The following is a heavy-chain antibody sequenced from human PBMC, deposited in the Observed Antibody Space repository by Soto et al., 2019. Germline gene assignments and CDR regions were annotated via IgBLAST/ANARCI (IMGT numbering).Heavy chain of an antibody. CDR2: INHSGST. CDR3: ARAPGKSTRDYWYFDL. J-gene: IGHJ2*01. CDR1: GGSFSGYY. Sequence: SETLSLTCAVYGGSFSGYYWSWIRQPPGKGLEWIGEINHSGSTNYNPSLKSRVTISVDTSKNQFSLKLSSVTAADTAVYYCARAPGKSTRDYWYFDLWGRGTLVTVYS. V-gene: IGHV4-34*01.